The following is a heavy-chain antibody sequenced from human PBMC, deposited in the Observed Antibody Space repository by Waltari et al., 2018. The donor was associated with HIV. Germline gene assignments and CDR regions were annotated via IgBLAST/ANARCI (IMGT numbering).Heavy chain of an antibody. D-gene: IGHD6-19*01. CDR1: GGSIRSISYY. J-gene: IGHJ4*02. Sequence: QLQLQESGPGLVKPSEPLSLTCTVPGGSIRSISYYWGRIRQPPGKGLEWIGSIYYSGSTYYNPSLKSRVTISVDTSKNQFSLKLSSVTAADTAVYYCARQVRSGWSRFDYWGQGTLVTVSS. V-gene: IGHV4-39*01. CDR2: IYYSGST. CDR3: ARQVRSGWSRFDY.